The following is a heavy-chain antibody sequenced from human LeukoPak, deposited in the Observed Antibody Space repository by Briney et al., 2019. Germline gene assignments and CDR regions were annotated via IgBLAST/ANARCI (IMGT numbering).Heavy chain of an antibody. Sequence: GGSLRLSCAASGFTFTSYAMIWVRQAPGKGLEWVSAISGSGGSTYYADSAKGRFTISRDNSKNTLYLQMNSLRAEDTAVYYCAKAYYYYYMDVWGKGTTVTVSS. CDR3: AKAYYYYYMDV. J-gene: IGHJ6*03. V-gene: IGHV3-23*01. CDR2: ISGSGGST. CDR1: GFTFTSYA.